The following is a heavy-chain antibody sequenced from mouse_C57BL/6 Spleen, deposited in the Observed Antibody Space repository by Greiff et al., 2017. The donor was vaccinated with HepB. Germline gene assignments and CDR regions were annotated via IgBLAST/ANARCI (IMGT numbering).Heavy chain of an antibody. J-gene: IGHJ1*03. D-gene: IGHD1-1*01. CDR2: IWWDDDK. CDR3: ARMGDYGSSPLRYFDV. Sequence: QVTLKESGPGILQPSQTLSLTCSFSGFSLSTFGMGVGWIRQPSGKGLEWLAHIWWDDDKYYNPALKSRLTISKDTSKNQVFLKIANVDTADTATYYCARMGDYGSSPLRYFDVWGTGTTVTVSS. CDR1: GFSLSTFGMG. V-gene: IGHV8-8*01.